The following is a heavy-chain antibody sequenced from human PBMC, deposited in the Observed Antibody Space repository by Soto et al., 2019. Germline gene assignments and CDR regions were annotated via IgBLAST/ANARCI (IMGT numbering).Heavy chain of an antibody. Sequence: EVQLVESGGGLVQPGRSLRLSCAASGFTFDDYAMHWVRQAPGKGLEWVSGISWNSGSIGYADSVKGRFTISRDNAKNSLYLQMNSLRAEDTALYYCAKDKTRGGPMIDSSAGMDVWGQGTTVTVSS. CDR1: GFTFDDYA. D-gene: IGHD3-22*01. CDR2: ISWNSGSI. CDR3: AKDKTRGGPMIDSSAGMDV. V-gene: IGHV3-9*01. J-gene: IGHJ6*02.